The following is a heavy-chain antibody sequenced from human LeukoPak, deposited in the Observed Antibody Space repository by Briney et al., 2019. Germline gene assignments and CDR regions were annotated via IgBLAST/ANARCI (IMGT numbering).Heavy chain of an antibody. V-gene: IGHV3-23*01. CDR2: ISGSGGST. CDR3: AKGQLWFGEFSYFDY. D-gene: IGHD3-10*01. Sequence: HPGGSLRLSCEASGFTFSSYDMNWVRQAPGKGLGWVSVISGSGGSTDYADSVKGRFSISRDNSKNTLYLQMNSLRAEDTAVYYCAKGQLWFGEFSYFDYWGQGTLVTVSS. CDR1: GFTFSSYD. J-gene: IGHJ4*02.